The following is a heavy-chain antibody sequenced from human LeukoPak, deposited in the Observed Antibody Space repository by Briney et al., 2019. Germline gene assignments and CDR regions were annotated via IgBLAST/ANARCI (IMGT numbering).Heavy chain of an antibody. Sequence: ASVKVSCKVSGYTLTELSMHWVRQAPGKGLGWMGGFDPEDGETIYAQRFQGRVTMTEDTSTDTAYMELSSLRSEDTAVYYCATVGCSSTSCYATYWFDPWGQGTLVTVSS. J-gene: IGHJ5*02. CDR1: GYTLTELS. V-gene: IGHV1-24*01. CDR2: FDPEDGET. CDR3: ATVGCSSTSCYATYWFDP. D-gene: IGHD2-2*01.